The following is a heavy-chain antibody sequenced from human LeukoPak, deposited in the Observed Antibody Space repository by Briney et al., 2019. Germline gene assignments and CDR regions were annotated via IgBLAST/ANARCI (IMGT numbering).Heavy chain of an antibody. CDR3: ARDRGYYGERGYFDY. D-gene: IGHD3-10*01. Sequence: ASVKVSCKASGYTFTSYGISWVRQAPGQGLEWMGWISAYNGNTNYAQKLQGRVTMTTDTSTSTAYMEPRSLRSDDTAVYYCARDRGYYGERGYFDYWGLGTQVTVSS. CDR2: ISAYNGNT. CDR1: GYTFTSYG. V-gene: IGHV1-18*01. J-gene: IGHJ4*02.